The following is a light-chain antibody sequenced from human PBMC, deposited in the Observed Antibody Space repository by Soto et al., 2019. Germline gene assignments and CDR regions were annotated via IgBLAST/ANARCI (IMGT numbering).Light chain of an antibody. V-gene: IGKV1-39*01. J-gene: IGKJ1*01. Sequence: QLPQSPSSLSASVGDRVTITCRASQSIDIYLHWYQQKPGKAPKLLIYSASSSQRGVPSRFSGSGSGTDFTLTISSLQPEDSATYYCQQSYSHPTFGQGTKVEVK. CDR3: QQSYSHPT. CDR1: QSIDIY. CDR2: SAS.